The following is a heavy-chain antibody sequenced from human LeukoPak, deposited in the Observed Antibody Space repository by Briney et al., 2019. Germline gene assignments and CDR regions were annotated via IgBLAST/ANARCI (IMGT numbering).Heavy chain of an antibody. D-gene: IGHD1-26*01. V-gene: IGHV1-2*04. CDR1: GYTFTGYY. J-gene: IGHJ4*02. CDR3: AREGRSGSFDFDY. CDR2: INPNSGGT. Sequence: ASVNVSCKASGYTFTGYYMHWVRQAPGQGLEWMGWINPNSGGTNYAQKFQGWVTMTRDTSISTAYMELSRLRSDDTAVYYCAREGRSGSFDFDYWGQGTLVTVSS.